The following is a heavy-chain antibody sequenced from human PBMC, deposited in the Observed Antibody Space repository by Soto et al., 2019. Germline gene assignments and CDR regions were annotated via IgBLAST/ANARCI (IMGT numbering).Heavy chain of an antibody. CDR3: ARAGYDFWSGYSGGDYYGMDG. D-gene: IGHD3-3*01. Sequence: PSETLSLTCTVSGGSVSSGSYYWSWIRQPPGKGLEWIGYIYYSGSTNYNPSLKSRVTISVDTSKNQFSLKLSSVTAADTAVYYCARAGYDFWSGYSGGDYYGMDGWGQGTTVTVSS. CDR1: GGSVSSGSYY. J-gene: IGHJ6*02. CDR2: IYYSGST. V-gene: IGHV4-61*01.